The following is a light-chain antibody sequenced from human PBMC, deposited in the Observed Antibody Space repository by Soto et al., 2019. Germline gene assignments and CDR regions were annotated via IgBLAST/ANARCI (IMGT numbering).Light chain of an antibody. CDR1: QNLGTLY. V-gene: IGKV3-15*01. Sequence: EIVLTQSPGTLSLSPVERCTLSCRASQNLGTLYLAWYQQKPGQAPRLLIYGSSTRATGIPARFSGSGYGTEFTLTISSLQSEDFAVYYCQQYNNWPPITFGQGTRLEI. CDR2: GSS. CDR3: QQYNNWPPIT. J-gene: IGKJ5*01.